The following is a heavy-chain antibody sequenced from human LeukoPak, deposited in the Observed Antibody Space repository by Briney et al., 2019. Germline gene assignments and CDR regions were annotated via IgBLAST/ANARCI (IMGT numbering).Heavy chain of an antibody. V-gene: IGHV3-23*01. D-gene: IGHD2-2*01. Sequence: GGSLRLSCAASGFTFSSYAMHWVRQAPGKGLEWVSAISGSGGSTYYADSVKGRFTISRDNSKNTLYLQMNSLRAEDTAVYYCAKGGVVVVPAAMDPQNWFDPWGQGTLVTVSS. CDR3: AKGGVVVVPAAMDPQNWFDP. CDR1: GFTFSSYA. J-gene: IGHJ5*02. CDR2: ISGSGGST.